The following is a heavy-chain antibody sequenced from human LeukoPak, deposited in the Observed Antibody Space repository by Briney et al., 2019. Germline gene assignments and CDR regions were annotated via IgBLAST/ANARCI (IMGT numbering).Heavy chain of an antibody. Sequence: GGSLRLSCAASGFTFSSYAMHWVRQAPGKGLEWVAVISYDGSNKYYADSVKGRFTISRDNSKNTLYLQMNSLRAEDTAVYYCARDWSLAFDWFVSDYWGQGTLVTVSS. CDR1: GFTFSSYA. CDR2: ISYDGSNK. V-gene: IGHV3-30-3*01. D-gene: IGHD3-9*01. J-gene: IGHJ4*02. CDR3: ARDWSLAFDWFVSDY.